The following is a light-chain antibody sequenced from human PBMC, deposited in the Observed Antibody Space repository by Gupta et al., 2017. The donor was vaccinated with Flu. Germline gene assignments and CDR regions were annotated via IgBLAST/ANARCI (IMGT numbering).Light chain of an antibody. J-gene: IGLJ3*02. CDR1: NIGRKT. CDR2: DDS. CDR3: QVWADTTDLPM. Sequence: SYVLTQPPSVSVAPGQTARITCGGNNIGRKTVNWYQQRPGQAPVMVVYDDSDRPSGIPARFSGCNSGNTATRIIXRXEAGDEXDDYCQVWADTTDLPMFGGGAKLTVL. V-gene: IGLV3-21*02.